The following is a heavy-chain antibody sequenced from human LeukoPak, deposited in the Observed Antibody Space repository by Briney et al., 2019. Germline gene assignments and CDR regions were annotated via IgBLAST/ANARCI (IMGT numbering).Heavy chain of an antibody. D-gene: IGHD6-19*01. J-gene: IGHJ3*02. V-gene: IGHV4-59*01. CDR3: ARDRPGIAVAGDAFDI. CDR1: GGSISSYY. Sequence: SETLSLTCTVSGGSISSYYWSWIRQPPGKGLEWIGYIQNRGSTNYNPSLKSRVTLSVDTSKNQFSLKLTSVTAADTAVYYCARDRPGIAVAGDAFDIWAQGTMVTVSS. CDR2: IQNRGST.